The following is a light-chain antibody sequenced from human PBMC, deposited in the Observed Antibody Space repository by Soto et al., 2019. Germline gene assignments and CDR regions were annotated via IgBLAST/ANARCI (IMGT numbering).Light chain of an antibody. V-gene: IGKV3-11*01. CDR1: QSVRNY. CDR2: DAS. CDR3: QQRSDWLT. Sequence: EIVLTQSPATLSLSPGERATLSCRASQSVRNYLAWYQQKPGQAPRLLIYDASKRASGIPARVSGSGSGTAFTLTISSLEAEDSAVYYCQQRSDWLTFGGGTKVEIK. J-gene: IGKJ4*01.